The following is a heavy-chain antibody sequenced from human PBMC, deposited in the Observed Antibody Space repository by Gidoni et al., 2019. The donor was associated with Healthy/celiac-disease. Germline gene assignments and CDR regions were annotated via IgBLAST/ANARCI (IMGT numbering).Heavy chain of an antibody. CDR3: ARVQNRKGIRQWPNYFDY. D-gene: IGHD6-19*01. V-gene: IGHV4-34*01. J-gene: IGHJ4*02. CDR2: INHSGST. CDR1: GGSFSGYY. Sequence: QVQLQQWGAGLLKPSETLSLTCAVYGGSFSGYYWSWIRQPPGKGLEWIGEINHSGSTNYNPSLKSRVTISVDTSKNQFSLKLSSVTAADTAVYYCARVQNRKGIRQWPNYFDYWGQGTLVTVSS.